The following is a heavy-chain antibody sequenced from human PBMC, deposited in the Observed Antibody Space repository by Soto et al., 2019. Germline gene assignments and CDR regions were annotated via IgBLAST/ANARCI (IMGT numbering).Heavy chain of an antibody. V-gene: IGHV3-23*01. Sequence: GGSLRLSCAASGFTFSSYAMSWVRQAPGKGLEWVSAISGSGGSTYYADSVKGRFTISRDNSRNTLYLQMNSLRAEDTAVYYCAKERSSGYYYPPYFDYWGQGTLVTVSS. D-gene: IGHD3-22*01. CDR2: ISGSGGST. J-gene: IGHJ4*02. CDR1: GFTFSSYA. CDR3: AKERSSGYYYPPYFDY.